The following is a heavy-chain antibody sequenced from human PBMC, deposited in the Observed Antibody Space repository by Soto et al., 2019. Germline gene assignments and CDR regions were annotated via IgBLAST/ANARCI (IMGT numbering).Heavy chain of an antibody. CDR1: GGFVSSGSYY. CDR3: ARDERGTVTTVVDAFDI. CDR2: MSHSGGT. J-gene: IGHJ3*02. D-gene: IGHD1-1*01. V-gene: IGHV4-34*01. Sequence: QVQLQQWGAGLLKPSETLSLTCAVYGGFVSSGSYYWSWIRQPPGKGLEWIGEMSHSGGTHFNPSLKSRVTISVDTSKNQFSLNIYSVTAADTALYYCARDERGTVTTVVDAFDIWGPGTMVTVSS.